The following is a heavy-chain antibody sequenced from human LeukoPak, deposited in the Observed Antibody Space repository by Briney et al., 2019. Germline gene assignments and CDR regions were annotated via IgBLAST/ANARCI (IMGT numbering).Heavy chain of an antibody. D-gene: IGHD5-12*01. CDR3: ARGRHPGPTWISEY. V-gene: IGHV1-2*02. J-gene: IGHJ4*02. Sequence: ASVKVSCKASGYTFTGYYMHWVRQAPGQGLEWMGWINPNSGGTNYAQKFQGRVTMTRDTSISTAYMELSSLTFEDTAVYYCARGRHPGPTWISEYWGQGTLVTVSS. CDR1: GYTFTGYY. CDR2: INPNSGGT.